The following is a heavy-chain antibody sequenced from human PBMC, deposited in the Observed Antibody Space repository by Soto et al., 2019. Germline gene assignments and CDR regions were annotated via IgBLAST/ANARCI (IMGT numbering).Heavy chain of an antibody. Sequence: ASVKVSCKASGYTFTSYAMHWVRQAPGQRLEWMGWINAGNGNTKYSQKFQGRVTITRDTSASTAYMELSSLRSEDTAAYYCARGERDGYNYALGYWGQGTLVTVSS. CDR1: GYTFTSYA. CDR3: ARGERDGYNYALGY. CDR2: INAGNGNT. J-gene: IGHJ4*02. V-gene: IGHV1-3*01. D-gene: IGHD5-12*01.